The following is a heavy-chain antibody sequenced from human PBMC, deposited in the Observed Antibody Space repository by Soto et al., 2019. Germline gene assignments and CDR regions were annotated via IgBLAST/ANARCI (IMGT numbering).Heavy chain of an antibody. Sequence: GGSLRLSCAASGFTVNSNYMSWVRQAPGKGLEWVSVIYSDGSTYYADSVKGRFIISRDNSNNTLYFQMNSLRAEDTAVYYCATLTKYDILTGFYPFWGQGTLVTFSS. D-gene: IGHD3-9*01. CDR2: IYSDGST. J-gene: IGHJ4*02. CDR1: GFTVNSNY. CDR3: ATLTKYDILTGFYPF. V-gene: IGHV3-66*01.